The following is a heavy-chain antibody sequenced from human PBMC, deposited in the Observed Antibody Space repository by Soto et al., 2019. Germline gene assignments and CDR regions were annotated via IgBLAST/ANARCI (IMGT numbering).Heavy chain of an antibody. D-gene: IGHD7-27*01. J-gene: IGHJ4*02. CDR1: GFTVSNNY. CDR2: IYSGGTT. Sequence: EVQLVESGGALVQPGGSLRLSCAASGFTVSNNYMSWVRQAPGKGLEWASLIYSGGTTSYADSVKGRFTISRDSSKNTLNLQMNSLRAEDTAVYYCARNSGSKLGPRTAGEGHWGQGTLVTVSS. V-gene: IGHV3-66*01. CDR3: ARNSGSKLGPRTAGEGH.